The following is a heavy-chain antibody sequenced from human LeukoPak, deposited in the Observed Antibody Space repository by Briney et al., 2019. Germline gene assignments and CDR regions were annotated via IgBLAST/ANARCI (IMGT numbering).Heavy chain of an antibody. CDR3: SRSQRYYYDSSGYPFDY. Sequence: SETLSLTCAVYGGSFSGYYWSWIRQPPGKGLEWIGEINHSGSANYNPSLKSRVTISVDTSKYQFSLKLSSVTAADTAVYYCSRSQRYYYDSSGYPFDYWGQGTLVTVSS. CDR1: GGSFSGYY. J-gene: IGHJ4*02. D-gene: IGHD3-22*01. CDR2: INHSGSA. V-gene: IGHV4-34*01.